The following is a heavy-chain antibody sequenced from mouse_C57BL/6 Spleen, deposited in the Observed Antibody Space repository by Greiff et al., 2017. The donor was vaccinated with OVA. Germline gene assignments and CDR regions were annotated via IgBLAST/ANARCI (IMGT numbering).Heavy chain of an antibody. Sequence: EVQVVESGGGLVKPGGSLKLSCAASGFTFSDSGMHWVRQAPEKGLEWVAYISSGSSTIYYADTVKGRFTISRDNAKNTLFLQMTSLRSEDTAMYYCANGNDGEFAYWGQGTLVTVSA. V-gene: IGHV5-17*01. CDR1: GFTFSDSG. J-gene: IGHJ3*01. D-gene: IGHD2-12*01. CDR3: ANGNDGEFAY. CDR2: ISSGSSTI.